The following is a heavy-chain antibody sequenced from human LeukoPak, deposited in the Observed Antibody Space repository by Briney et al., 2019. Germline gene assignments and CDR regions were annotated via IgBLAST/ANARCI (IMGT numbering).Heavy chain of an antibody. CDR1: GFTLTEYG. D-gene: IGHD3-10*01. CDR3: GRDYYYGTSAPYNFGLDV. V-gene: IGHV1-18*04. CDR2: ISGYNGNT. J-gene: IGHJ6*02. Sequence: ASVKVSCKASGFTLTEYGISWVRQAPGQGPEWMGWISGYNGNTDYAQKFQGRVTMTTDRATSTAYMELRDLKSDDTAIYYCGRDYYYGTSAPYNFGLDVWGQGTTVTVSS.